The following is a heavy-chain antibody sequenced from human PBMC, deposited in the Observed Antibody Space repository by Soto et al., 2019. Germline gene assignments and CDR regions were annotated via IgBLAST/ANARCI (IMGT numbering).Heavy chain of an antibody. CDR2: IKSKTDGGTT. D-gene: IGHD3-3*01. Sequence: GGSLRLSCAASGFTFSNAWMNWVRQAPGKGLEWVGRIKSKTDGGTTDYAAPVKGRFTISRDDSKNTRYLQMNSLKTEDTAVYYCTTAGPSWTIFGVVNHYYYGMDVWGQGTTVTVSS. CDR3: TTAGPSWTIFGVVNHYYYGMDV. CDR1: GFTFSNAW. J-gene: IGHJ6*02. V-gene: IGHV3-15*07.